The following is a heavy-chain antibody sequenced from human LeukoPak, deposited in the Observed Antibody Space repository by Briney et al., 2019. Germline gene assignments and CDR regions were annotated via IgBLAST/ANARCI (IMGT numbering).Heavy chain of an antibody. Sequence: GGSLRLSCAASGFTFTDYYMSWIRQAPGKGLEWVSYITNSGTTVYYADSVKGRFTISRDNAKNSLYLQMNSLRAEDTAVYYCARLRYYGMDVWGQGTTVTVSS. CDR3: ARLRYYGMDV. CDR2: ITNSGTTV. CDR1: GFTFTDYY. J-gene: IGHJ6*02. V-gene: IGHV3-11*04.